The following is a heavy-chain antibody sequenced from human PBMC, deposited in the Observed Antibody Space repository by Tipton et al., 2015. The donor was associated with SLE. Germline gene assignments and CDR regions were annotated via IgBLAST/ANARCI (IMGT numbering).Heavy chain of an antibody. J-gene: IGHJ4*02. D-gene: IGHD6-19*01. V-gene: IGHV4-38-2*02. CDR2: IYHSGST. CDR3: ARERGWSDFDY. Sequence: TLSLTCAVSGYSISSGYYLGWIRQPPGKGLEWIGSIYHSGSTYYNPSLKSRVTISVDTSKNQFSLKLSSVTAADTAVYYCARERGWSDFDYWGQGTLVTVSS. CDR1: GYSISSGYY.